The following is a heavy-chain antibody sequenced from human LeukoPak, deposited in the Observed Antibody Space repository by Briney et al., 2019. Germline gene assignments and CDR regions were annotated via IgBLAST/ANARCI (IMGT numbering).Heavy chain of an antibody. D-gene: IGHD3-3*01. CDR2: ISNDGSRK. CDR1: GFTFSRHG. J-gene: IGHJ4*02. CDR3: ARDRAWNYFDY. V-gene: IGHV3-30*03. Sequence: GGSLRLSCAPSGFTFSRHGMHWVRQAPGKGLEWVAIISNDGSRKYYAHSVEGRFTFSRDNSKNTLYLQMDSLRAEDTAVYYCARDRAWNYFDYWGQGTLVTVSS.